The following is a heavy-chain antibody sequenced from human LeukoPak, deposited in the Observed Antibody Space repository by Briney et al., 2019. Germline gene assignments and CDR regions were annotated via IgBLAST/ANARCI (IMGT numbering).Heavy chain of an antibody. CDR1: GFTSSSYW. CDR2: IKQDGSEK. V-gene: IGHV3-7*01. J-gene: IGHJ4*02. Sequence: GGSLRLSCAASGFTSSSYWMSWVRQAPGKGLEWVANIKQDGSEKYYVDSVKGRFTISRDNAKNSLYLQMNSLRAEDTAVYYCARAGPAAIRIFDYWGQGTLVTVSS. D-gene: IGHD2-2*01. CDR3: ARAGPAAIRIFDY.